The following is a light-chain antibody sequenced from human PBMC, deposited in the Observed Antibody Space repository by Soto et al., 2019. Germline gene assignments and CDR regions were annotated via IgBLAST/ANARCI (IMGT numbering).Light chain of an antibody. Sequence: DIQMTQCPSHISQSXGDRITITTXASQGIKNWLAWYQQKPGKAPNLLIYTGSSLQSGVPSRFSGSGSGTDFTLTINSLQPEDFATYYCQQAASFPITFGQGSRLEIK. CDR1: QGIKNW. CDR2: TGS. CDR3: QQAASFPIT. V-gene: IGKV1-12*01. J-gene: IGKJ5*01.